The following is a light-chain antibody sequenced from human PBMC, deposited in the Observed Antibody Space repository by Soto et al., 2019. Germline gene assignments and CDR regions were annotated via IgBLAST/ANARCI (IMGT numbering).Light chain of an antibody. V-gene: IGKV1-39*01. CDR1: QSIASY. CDR3: QQSFSTPLT. J-gene: IGKJ4*01. CDR2: GAS. Sequence: DIQMTQSPSSLSASVGDRVTITCRASQSIASYTYVNWYQQKPGKTPKLLIYGASNLQSGVPSRFSGSGSGTDFTLTISTLQPEDFATYYCQQSFSTPLTFGGGTKVEIK.